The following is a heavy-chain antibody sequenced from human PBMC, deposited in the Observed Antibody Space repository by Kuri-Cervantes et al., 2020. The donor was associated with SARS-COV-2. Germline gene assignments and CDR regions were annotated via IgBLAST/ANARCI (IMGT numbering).Heavy chain of an antibody. CDR3: ARVWYYYMDV. CDR1: GGSFSSYY. Sequence: SETLSLTCAVYGGSFSSYYWSWIRQPAGKGLEWIGRIYTSGSTNYNPSLKSRVTMSVDTSKNQFSLKLSSVTAADTAVYYCARVWYYYMDVWGKGTTVTVSS. V-gene: IGHV4-59*10. CDR2: IYTSGST. J-gene: IGHJ6*03. D-gene: IGHD1-14*01.